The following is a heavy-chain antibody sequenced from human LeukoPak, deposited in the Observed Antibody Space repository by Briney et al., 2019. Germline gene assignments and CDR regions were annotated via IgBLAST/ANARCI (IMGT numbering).Heavy chain of an antibody. CDR3: ATTLSTYCSSTSCSDY. J-gene: IGHJ4*02. D-gene: IGHD2-2*01. V-gene: IGHV3-23*01. Sequence: GGSLRLSCAASGFTLSSYAMSWVRQAPGKGLEWVSAISGSGGSTYYADSVKGRFTISRDNSKNTLYLQMNSLRAEDTAVYYCATTLSTYCSSTSCSDYWGQGTLVTVSS. CDR1: GFTLSSYA. CDR2: ISGSGGST.